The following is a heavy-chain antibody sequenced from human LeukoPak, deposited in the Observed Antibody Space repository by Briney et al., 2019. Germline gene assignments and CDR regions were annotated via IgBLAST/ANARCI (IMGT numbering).Heavy chain of an antibody. D-gene: IGHD2-2*01. CDR2: IYYSGST. CDR3: ARGIVVVPAATSFDY. Sequence: SETLSLTCTVSGYSISSGYYWGWIRQPPGKGLEWIGSIYYSGSTYYNPSLKSRVTISVDTSKNQFFLKLSSVTAADTAVYYCARGIVVVPAATSFDYWGQGTLVTVSS. CDR1: GYSISSGYY. J-gene: IGHJ4*02. V-gene: IGHV4-38-2*02.